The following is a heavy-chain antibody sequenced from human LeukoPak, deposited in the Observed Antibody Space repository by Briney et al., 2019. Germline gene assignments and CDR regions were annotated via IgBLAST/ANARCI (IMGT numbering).Heavy chain of an antibody. J-gene: IGHJ6*02. V-gene: IGHV4-4*07. CDR1: GGSISNYY. Sequence: SETLSLTCTISGGSISNYYWSWIRQPAGKGLEWTGRIYSSGSTDYNPSLRSRVTMSLDTSKNQFSLKVSSVTAADTAVYYCAKSITMAPNYYYGMDVWGQGTTVTVSS. CDR3: AKSITMAPNYYYGMDV. D-gene: IGHD3-10*01. CDR2: IYSSGST.